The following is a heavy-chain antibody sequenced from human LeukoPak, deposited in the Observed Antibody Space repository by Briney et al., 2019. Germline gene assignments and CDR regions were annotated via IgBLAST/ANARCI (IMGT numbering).Heavy chain of an antibody. V-gene: IGHV3-74*01. CDR3: AKGFYDNSASGVFDI. CDR1: GFTFRTYW. D-gene: IGHD3-22*01. Sequence: GGSLRLSCAASGFTFRTYWMHWVRQAPGKGLVWVSHIKSDGSATTYADSVKGRFTISRDNSKNTLYLQMNSLRAEDTAVYYCAKGFYDNSASGVFDIWGQGTMVTVSS. CDR2: IKSDGSAT. J-gene: IGHJ3*02.